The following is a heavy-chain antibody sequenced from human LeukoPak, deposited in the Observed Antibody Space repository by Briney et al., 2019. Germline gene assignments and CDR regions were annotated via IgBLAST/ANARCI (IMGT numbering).Heavy chain of an antibody. CDR1: GGTFSIYA. CDR3: ARDPYYYDSSGEGEYGMDV. V-gene: IGHV1-69*01. CDR2: IIVIFGSA. J-gene: IGHJ6*02. D-gene: IGHD3-22*01. Sequence: SVRVSDTASGGTFSIYAISWVRQAPGQGREGRGGIIVIFGSANYAQKFQGRVTITADESTSTAYMELSSLRSEDTAVYYCARDPYYYDSSGEGEYGMDVWGQGTTVTVSS.